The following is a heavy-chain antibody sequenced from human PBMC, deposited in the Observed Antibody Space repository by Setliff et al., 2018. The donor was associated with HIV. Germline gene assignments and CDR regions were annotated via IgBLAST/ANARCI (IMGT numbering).Heavy chain of an antibody. CDR1: GFSFRDYY. J-gene: IGHJ4*02. Sequence: PGGSLRLSCAASGFSFRDYYMTWVRQAPGRGLEWVSNTKYDGSESYYVDSVKGRFSASTDNAKNSLFLEMNSLRAEDTAVYYCARAYNVYDYRFDSSGYDYWGQGTLVTVS. CDR3: ARAYNVYDYRFDSSGYDY. V-gene: IGHV3-7*03. CDR2: TKYDGSES. D-gene: IGHD3-22*01.